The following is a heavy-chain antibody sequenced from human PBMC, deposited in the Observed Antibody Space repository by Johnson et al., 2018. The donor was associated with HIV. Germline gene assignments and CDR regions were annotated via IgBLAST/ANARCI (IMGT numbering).Heavy chain of an antibody. CDR2: ISSDGTDT. V-gene: IGHV3-74*01. D-gene: IGHD2-21*01. Sequence: EVQLVESGGDLVQPGGSLILSCAASGFTFSRYWMHWVRQAPGKGLVWVSRISSDGTDTYYADSVKGRFTISRDNARNTMFVQMKSLRAEDTAVYYCARDTGGGEPYDIWGQGTMVTVSS. CDR1: GFTFSRYW. J-gene: IGHJ3*02. CDR3: ARDTGGGEPYDI.